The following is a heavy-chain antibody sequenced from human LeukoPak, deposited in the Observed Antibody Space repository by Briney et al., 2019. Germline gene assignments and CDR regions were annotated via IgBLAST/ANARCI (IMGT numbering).Heavy chain of an antibody. Sequence: GASVKVSCKASGYTFTSYYMHWVRQAPGQGLEWMGIINPSGGSTSYAQKFQGRVTMTRDTSTSTVYMELSSLRSEDTAVYNCARSEGATASAFDIWGQGTMVTVSS. CDR1: GYTFTSYY. CDR2: INPSGGST. D-gene: IGHD1-26*01. J-gene: IGHJ3*02. V-gene: IGHV1-46*01. CDR3: ARSEGATASAFDI.